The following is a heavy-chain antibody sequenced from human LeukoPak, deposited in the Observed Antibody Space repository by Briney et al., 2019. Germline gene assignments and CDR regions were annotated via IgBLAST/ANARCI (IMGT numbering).Heavy chain of an antibody. V-gene: IGHV3-20*04. J-gene: IGHJ6*02. Sequence: GGSLRHSCAASEFTFDDYGMSWVRQAPGKGLEWVSGINWNGASTGYGDSVKGRFTISRDNAKNSLYLQMNSLRAEDTALYYCAKDYRSGWYSDYYYGMDVWGQGTTVTVSS. CDR2: INWNGAST. CDR3: AKDYRSGWYSDYYYGMDV. CDR1: EFTFDDYG. D-gene: IGHD6-19*01.